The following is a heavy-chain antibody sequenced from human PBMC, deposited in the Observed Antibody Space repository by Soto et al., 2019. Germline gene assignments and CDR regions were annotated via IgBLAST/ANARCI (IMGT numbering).Heavy chain of an antibody. V-gene: IGHV3-23*01. CDR1: GFAFSSFG. J-gene: IGHJ3*02. Sequence: EVQLLAAGGDLVQPGGSLRLSCATSGFAFSSFGMSWVRQAPGRGLEWVSGISGSGDVTHYADSVKGRFTISRDNSDNTLHLQMNSLRAEDTAIYYCAKDRSSWPFPCDTFDIWGQGTMVTVSS. D-gene: IGHD6-13*01. CDR2: ISGSGDVT. CDR3: AKDRSSWPFPCDTFDI.